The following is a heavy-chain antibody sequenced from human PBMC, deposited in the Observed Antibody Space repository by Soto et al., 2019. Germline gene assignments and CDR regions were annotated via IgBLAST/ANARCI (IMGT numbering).Heavy chain of an antibody. CDR1: GGSISSGDYY. CDR2: IYYSGST. Sequence: SETLSLTCTVSGGSISSGDYYWSWIRQPPGKGLEWIGYIYYSGSTYYNPSLKSRVTISVDTSKNQFSLKLSSVTAAEPAVYYGARVPLGMRYCSGGSCYSVGRPTNWFDPWGQGTLVTVSS. J-gene: IGHJ5*02. V-gene: IGHV4-30-4*01. D-gene: IGHD2-15*01. CDR3: ARVPLGMRYCSGGSCYSVGRPTNWFDP.